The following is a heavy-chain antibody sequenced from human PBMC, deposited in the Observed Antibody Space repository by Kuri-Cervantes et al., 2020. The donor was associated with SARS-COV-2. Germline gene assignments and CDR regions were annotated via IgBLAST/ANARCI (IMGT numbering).Heavy chain of an antibody. CDR2: ISSSSSYI. CDR1: GFTFSSYS. CDR3: ARGLWSGFYDAFDI. V-gene: IGHV3-21*01. J-gene: IGHJ3*02. Sequence: GESLKISCAASGFTFSSYSMNWVRQAPGKGLEWVSSISSSSSYIYYADSVKGRFTISRDNAKNSLYLQMNSLRAEDTAVYYCARGLWSGFYDAFDIWGQGTMVTVSS. D-gene: IGHD3-3*01.